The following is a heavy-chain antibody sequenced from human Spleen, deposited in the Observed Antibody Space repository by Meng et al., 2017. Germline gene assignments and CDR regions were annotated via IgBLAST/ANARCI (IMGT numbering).Heavy chain of an antibody. D-gene: IGHD3-3*01. V-gene: IGHV3-74*01. CDR1: GFNFGDYN. J-gene: IGHJ4*02. CDR3: ARDLAWVLFDY. CDR2: ISSDGGIT. Sequence: GESLKISCGASGFNFGDYNMHWVRQSPGKGLEWISRISSDGGITTYADSVKGRFTISRDNAKNTLYLQMNSLGAEDTAVYYCARDLAWVLFDYWGRGALVTVSS.